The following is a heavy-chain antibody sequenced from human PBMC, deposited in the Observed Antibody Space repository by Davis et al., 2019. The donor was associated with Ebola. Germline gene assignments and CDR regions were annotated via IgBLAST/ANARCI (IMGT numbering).Heavy chain of an antibody. CDR2: IKQDGSEK. J-gene: IGHJ3*02. D-gene: IGHD1-7*01. CDR3: ARMELRGDSGSAFDI. CDR1: GFTFSSYW. V-gene: IGHV3-7*01. Sequence: GESLKISCAASGFTFSSYWMSWVRQAPGKGLEWVANIKQDGSEKYYVDSVKGRFTISRDNAKNTLYLQMNSLRPEDTALYYCARMELRGDSGSAFDIWGQGTMVTVSS.